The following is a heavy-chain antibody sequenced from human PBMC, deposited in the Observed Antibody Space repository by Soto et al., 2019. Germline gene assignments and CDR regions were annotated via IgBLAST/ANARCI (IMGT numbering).Heavy chain of an antibody. Sequence: ASVKVSCKASGGTFSSYAISWVRQAPGQGLEWMGGIIPIFGTANYAQKFQGRVTITADESTSTAYMELSSLRSEDTAVYYCASSTRGDLTGYSSDYWGQGTLVTVSS. CDR3: ASSTRGDLTGYSSDY. J-gene: IGHJ4*02. V-gene: IGHV1-69*13. D-gene: IGHD3-9*01. CDR1: GGTFSSYA. CDR2: IIPIFGTA.